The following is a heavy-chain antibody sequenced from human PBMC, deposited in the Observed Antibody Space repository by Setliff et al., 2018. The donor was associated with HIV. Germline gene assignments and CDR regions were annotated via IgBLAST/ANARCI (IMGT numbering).Heavy chain of an antibody. CDR3: ARVAGAT. CDR2: INHSGST. CDR1: GGSFSGYY. D-gene: IGHD1-26*01. J-gene: IGHJ4*02. Sequence: NPSETLSLTCAVYGGSFSGYYWSWIRQPPGKGLEWIGEINHSGSTNYNPSLKSRVTISVDTSKNQFSLKLSSVTAADTAVYYCARVAGATWGQGTLVTVSS. V-gene: IGHV4-34*01.